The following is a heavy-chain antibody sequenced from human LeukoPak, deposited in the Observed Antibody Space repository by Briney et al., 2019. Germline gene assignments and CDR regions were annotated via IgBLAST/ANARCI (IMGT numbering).Heavy chain of an antibody. CDR1: GYTFTSYG. CDR3: ARDGRSRDGYNFFYYGMDV. J-gene: IGHJ6*02. Sequence: ASVKVSCKASGYTFTSYGISWVRQAPGQGREGMGGISAYNGNTNYAQKLQGRVTMTTDTSTRTAYMELRSLRSDDTAVYYCARDGRSRDGYNFFYYGMDVWGQGTTVTVSS. V-gene: IGHV1-18*01. CDR2: ISAYNGNT. D-gene: IGHD5-24*01.